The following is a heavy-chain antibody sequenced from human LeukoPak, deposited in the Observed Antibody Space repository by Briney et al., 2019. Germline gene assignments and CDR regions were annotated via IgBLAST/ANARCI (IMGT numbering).Heavy chain of an antibody. CDR3: ARNGIGTTYDAFGI. V-gene: IGHV6-1*01. CDR2: TYFRSKWYN. CDR1: GDSVSSNSAA. D-gene: IGHD1-1*01. Sequence: SQTLSLTCAISGDSVSSNSAAWNWIRQSPSRGLEWLGRTYFRSKWYNDCAVSVKSRIIINADTSKNHFSLQLNSVTPEDTAVYFCARNGIGTTYDAFGIWGQGTMVTVSS. J-gene: IGHJ3*02.